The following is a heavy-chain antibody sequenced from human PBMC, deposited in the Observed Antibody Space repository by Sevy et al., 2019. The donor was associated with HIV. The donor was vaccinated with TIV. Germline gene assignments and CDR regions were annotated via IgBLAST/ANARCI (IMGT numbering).Heavy chain of an antibody. V-gene: IGHV1-69*13. CDR3: ARSGIGDYSKYFDY. CDR2: IIPTFGTT. J-gene: IGHJ4*02. CDR1: GDTFSSYA. D-gene: IGHD4-4*01. Sequence: ASVKVSCKASGDTFSSYAINWVRQAPGQGLEWMGGIIPTFGTTKYGQKFQDRVTITAVESTSTAYMELSSLRSEDSAVFYCARSGIGDYSKYFDYWGQGTLVTVSS.